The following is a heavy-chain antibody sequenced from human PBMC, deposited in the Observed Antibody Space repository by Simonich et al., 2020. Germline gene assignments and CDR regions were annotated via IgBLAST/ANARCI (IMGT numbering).Heavy chain of an antibody. J-gene: IGHJ5*02. V-gene: IGHV4-34*01. CDR1: GGYFSGYY. CDR2: INHSGSP. D-gene: IGHD3-9*01. Sequence: QVQLQQWGAGLLKPSETLSLNCAVYGGYFSGYYWSWIRQPPGKGLVWIGEINHSGSPNSNPAVKSRRPISVDTSKNQFSLKLSSVTAADTAVYYFARCGLVNYDLLTGYHNWFDPWGQGTLVTVSS. CDR3: ARCGLVNYDLLTGYHNWFDP.